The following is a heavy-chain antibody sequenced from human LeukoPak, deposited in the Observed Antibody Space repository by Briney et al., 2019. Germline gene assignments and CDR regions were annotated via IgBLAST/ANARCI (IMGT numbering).Heavy chain of an antibody. CDR3: AREVYSRAGFYFDY. CDR1: GASIRSYY. Sequence: SETLSLICTVSGASIRSYYWSWIRQPPGKGLEWIGYIYYSGSTNYNPSLKSRVTISVDTSKNQFSLRLSSVTAADTAVYYCAREVYSRAGFYFDYWGQGSLVTVSS. CDR2: IYYSGST. V-gene: IGHV4-59*01. D-gene: IGHD4-11*01. J-gene: IGHJ4*02.